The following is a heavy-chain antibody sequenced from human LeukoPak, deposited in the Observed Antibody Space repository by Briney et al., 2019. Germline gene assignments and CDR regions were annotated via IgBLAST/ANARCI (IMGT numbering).Heavy chain of an antibody. J-gene: IGHJ3*02. D-gene: IGHD3-10*01. CDR2: LSGSDSRT. CDR3: TKGLRGALSDAYDI. Sequence: GGSLRLSCAASGFTFSSYAMNWVRLAPGKGLEWVSTLSGSDSRTYYADSVKGRFTISRDNSKNTLFLQMNSLRAEDTAIYYCTKGLRGALSDAYDIWGQGTMVTVSS. CDR1: GFTFSSYA. V-gene: IGHV3-23*01.